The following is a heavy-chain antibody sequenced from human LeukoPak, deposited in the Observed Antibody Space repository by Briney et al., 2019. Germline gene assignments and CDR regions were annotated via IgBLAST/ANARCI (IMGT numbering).Heavy chain of an antibody. D-gene: IGHD3-10*01. CDR1: GYTFTSYD. CDR3: ARGKRETMVRGRHYYYYYMDV. Sequence: ASVKVSCKASGYTFTSYDITWVRQATGQGLEWMGWMNPNSGNTGYAQGFQGRVTMTRNTSISTAYMELSSLRSEDTAVYYCARGKRETMVRGRHYYYYYMDVWGKGTTVTVSS. J-gene: IGHJ6*03. CDR2: MNPNSGNT. V-gene: IGHV1-8*01.